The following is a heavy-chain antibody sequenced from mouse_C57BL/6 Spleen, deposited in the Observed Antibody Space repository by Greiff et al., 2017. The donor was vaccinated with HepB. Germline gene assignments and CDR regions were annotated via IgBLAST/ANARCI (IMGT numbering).Heavy chain of an antibody. V-gene: IGHV5-15*01. CDR3: ARREDYDYDDGFAY. Sequence: DVQLVESGGGLVQPGGSLKLSCAASGFTFSDYGMAWVRQAPRKGPEWVAFISNLAYSIYYADTVTGRFTISRENAKNTLYLEMSSLRSEDTAMYYCARREDYDYDDGFAYWGQGTLVTVSA. D-gene: IGHD2-4*01. CDR2: ISNLAYSI. CDR1: GFTFSDYG. J-gene: IGHJ3*01.